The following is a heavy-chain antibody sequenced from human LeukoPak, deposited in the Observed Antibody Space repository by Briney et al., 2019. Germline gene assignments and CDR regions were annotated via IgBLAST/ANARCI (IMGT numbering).Heavy chain of an antibody. CDR3: ARGSAADYMDV. J-gene: IGHJ6*03. Sequence: PSETLSLTCTVSGGSISYYYWSWIRQPPGKGLEWIGYIYYSGSTNYNPSLKSRVTISVDTSKNQFSLNLSSVTAADTAVYFCARGSAADYMDVWGKGTTVTVSS. V-gene: IGHV4-59*01. D-gene: IGHD6-13*01. CDR1: GGSISYYY. CDR2: IYYSGST.